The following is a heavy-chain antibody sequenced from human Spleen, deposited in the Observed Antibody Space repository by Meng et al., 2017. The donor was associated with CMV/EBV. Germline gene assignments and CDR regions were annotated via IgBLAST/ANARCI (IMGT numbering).Heavy chain of an antibody. V-gene: IGHV4-59*01. CDR1: GGSISSYY. CDR3: ARGYDYDYLWGSYRPPHDWFDP. J-gene: IGHJ5*02. Sequence: SETLSLTCKVSGGSISSYYWSWIRQPPRKGLEWIGYIYYSGSTNYNPSLKSRVTISVDTSKNQFPRKLSSVTAADTAVYYCARGYDYDYLWGSYRPPHDWFDPWGQGTLVTVSS. D-gene: IGHD3-16*02. CDR2: IYYSGST.